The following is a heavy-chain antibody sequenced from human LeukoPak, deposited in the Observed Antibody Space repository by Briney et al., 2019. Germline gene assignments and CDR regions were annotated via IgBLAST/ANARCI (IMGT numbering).Heavy chain of an antibody. CDR3: AKEFIAGDGHVDCDS. Sequence: PGGSLILYCAASGFTISTYAMTWVRQAPGKGLEWVSSITSSGATTYYADSVKGRFTISRDISKNTLYLQMNSLTAEDSAVYYCAKEFIAGDGHVDCDSWGQGTLVTVSS. CDR2: ITSSGATT. V-gene: IGHV3-23*01. CDR1: GFTISTYA. D-gene: IGHD5-24*01. J-gene: IGHJ4*02.